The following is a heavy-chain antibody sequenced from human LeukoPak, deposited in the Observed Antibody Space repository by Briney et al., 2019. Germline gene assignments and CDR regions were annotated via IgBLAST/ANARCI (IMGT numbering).Heavy chain of an antibody. D-gene: IGHD6-19*01. CDR2: ISSSSSYT. V-gene: IGHV3-11*06. CDR1: GFTFSDYY. J-gene: IGHJ4*02. CDR3: ARGFSSGWGGLGH. Sequence: GGSLRLSCAASGFTFSDYYMSWIRQAPGKGLEWVSYISSSSSYTNYADSVKGRFTISRDNAKNSLYLQRNSLRAEDTAIYYCARGFSSGWGGLGHWGQGTLVTVSS.